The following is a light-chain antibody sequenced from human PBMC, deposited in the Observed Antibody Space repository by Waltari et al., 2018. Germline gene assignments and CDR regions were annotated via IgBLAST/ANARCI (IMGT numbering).Light chain of an antibody. CDR3: QQYYSAPPYT. Sequence: DIVMTQSPDSLAVSLGERATINCKSSRTVLHSPNKVNYMGWYQQRPGQPPKVLIYAASIRESGVPDRFSGSGSGTDFTLTISDLKAEDVAVYYCQQYYSAPPYTFGQGTKLEIK. CDR1: RTVLHSPNKVNY. J-gene: IGKJ2*01. CDR2: AAS. V-gene: IGKV4-1*01.